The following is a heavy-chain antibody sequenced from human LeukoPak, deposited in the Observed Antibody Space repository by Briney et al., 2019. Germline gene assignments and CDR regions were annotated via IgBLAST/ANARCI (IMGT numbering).Heavy chain of an antibody. D-gene: IGHD3-10*01. J-gene: IGHJ3*02. CDR2: IYYSGST. V-gene: IGHV4-39*01. CDR1: GGSISSSSYY. Sequence: SETLSLTCTVSGGSISSSSYYWGWIRQPPGKGLEWIGSIYYSGSTYYNPSLKSRDTISVDTSKNQFSLKLSSVTAADTAVYYCARVGLLWFGENYDAFDIWGQGTMVTVSS. CDR3: ARVGLLWFGENYDAFDI.